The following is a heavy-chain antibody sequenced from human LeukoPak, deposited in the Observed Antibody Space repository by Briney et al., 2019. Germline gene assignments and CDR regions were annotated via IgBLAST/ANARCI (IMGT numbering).Heavy chain of an antibody. CDR3: AKSTGTGDFDY. CDR1: GFPFSSYA. V-gene: IGHV3-23*01. Sequence: GGPLRLSCGASGFPFSSYAMRWVRQAPGKGLEWVSAISGRADNTYYADSVKGRFTISRDNSKNTLYLQMNSLSAEDTAVYSCAKSTGTGDFDYWGQGTLVTASS. J-gene: IGHJ4*02. D-gene: IGHD1-1*01. CDR2: ISGRADNT.